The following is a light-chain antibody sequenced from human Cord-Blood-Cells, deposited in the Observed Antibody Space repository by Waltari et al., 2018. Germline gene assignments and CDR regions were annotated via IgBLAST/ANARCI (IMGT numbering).Light chain of an antibody. V-gene: IGKV4-1*01. J-gene: IGKJ4*01. CDR3: QQYYSTPLT. CDR1: QSVLYSSNTKNY. CDR2: WAS. Sequence: DIVMTQSLDSLAVSLGERATINCKSSQSVLYSSNTKNYLAWSRQKPVQPPKLLIYWASTRESGVPDRFSGSGSGTDFTLTISSLQAEDVAVYYCQQYYSTPLTFGGGTKVEIK.